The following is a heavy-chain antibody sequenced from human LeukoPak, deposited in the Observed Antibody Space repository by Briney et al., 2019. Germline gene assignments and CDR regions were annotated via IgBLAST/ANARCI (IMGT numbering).Heavy chain of an antibody. CDR3: TKASAARCIGVFCYPFDH. V-gene: IGHV3-21*04. Sequence: GGSLILSCAASGFSISNYNIYWVRQAPGKGLEWVSFISSSGSYIYYADSVKGRFTISRDNSKNILYLQMNSLRVEDTAVYYCTKASAARCIGVFCYPFDHWGQGTLVTVSS. D-gene: IGHD2-15*01. CDR2: ISSSGSYI. CDR1: GFSISNYN. J-gene: IGHJ4*02.